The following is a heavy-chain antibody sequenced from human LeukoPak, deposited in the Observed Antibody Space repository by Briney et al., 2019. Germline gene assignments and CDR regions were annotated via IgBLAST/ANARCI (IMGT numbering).Heavy chain of an antibody. CDR3: ARDGADDFWSGYYKDDYYMDV. CDR1: GYTFTSYD. CDR2: MNPNSGNT. D-gene: IGHD3-3*01. Sequence: ASVKVSCKASGYTFTSYDINWVRQATGQGLEWMGWMNPNSGNTGYAQKFQGRVTMTRNTSISTAYMELSSLRSEDTAVYYCARDGADDFWSGYYKDDYYMDVWGKGTTVTVSS. V-gene: IGHV1-8*01. J-gene: IGHJ6*03.